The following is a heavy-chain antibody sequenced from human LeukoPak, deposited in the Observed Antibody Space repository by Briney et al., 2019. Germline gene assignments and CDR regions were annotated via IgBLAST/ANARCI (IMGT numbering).Heavy chain of an antibody. V-gene: IGHV4-31*03. CDR2: IYYSGST. CDR3: ARDSPHSYGYDDAFDI. D-gene: IGHD5-18*01. CDR1: GGSISSGGYY. Sequence: SQTLSLTCTVSGGSISSGGYYWSWIRQHLGKGLEWIGYIYYSGSTYYNPSLKSRVTISVDTSKNQFSLKLSSVTAADTAVYYCARDSPHSYGYDDAFDIWGQGTMVTVSS. J-gene: IGHJ3*02.